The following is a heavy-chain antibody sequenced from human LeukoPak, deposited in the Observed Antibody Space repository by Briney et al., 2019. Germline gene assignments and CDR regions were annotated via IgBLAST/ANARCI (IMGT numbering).Heavy chain of an antibody. Sequence: ASVKVSCKASGYTFAGYYMHWVRQAPGQGLEWMGWINPNSGGTNYAQKFQGRVTMTRDTSISTAYMELSRLSSDDTAVYYCARVVMAPAASFDYWGQGTLVTVSS. J-gene: IGHJ4*02. CDR2: INPNSGGT. D-gene: IGHD2-2*01. CDR1: GYTFAGYY. V-gene: IGHV1-2*02. CDR3: ARVVMAPAASFDY.